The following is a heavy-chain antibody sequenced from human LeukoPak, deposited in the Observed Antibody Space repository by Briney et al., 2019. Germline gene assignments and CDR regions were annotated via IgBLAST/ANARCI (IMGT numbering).Heavy chain of an antibody. J-gene: IGHJ4*02. Sequence: GGSLRLSCAASGFTFSSYGMHWVRQAPGKGLEWVAVISYGGSNKYYADSVKGRFTISRDNSKNTLYLQMNSLRAEDTAVYYCTKADCSSTSCCGGMGYYFDYWGQGTLVTVSS. CDR1: GFTFSSYG. D-gene: IGHD2-2*01. CDR2: ISYGGSNK. CDR3: TKADCSSTSCCGGMGYYFDY. V-gene: IGHV3-30*18.